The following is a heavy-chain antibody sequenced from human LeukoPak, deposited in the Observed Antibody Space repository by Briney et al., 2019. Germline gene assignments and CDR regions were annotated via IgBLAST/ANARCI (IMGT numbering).Heavy chain of an antibody. V-gene: IGHV3-30*18. Sequence: GRSLRLSCQASGFTFRNYGMHRVRQAPGKGLEWVAVVLYNGSNKYYADSVKGRFTISRDQSKNTLSLQMNSLRTEDTAVYYCAKGDSSGAFDYWGQGTLVTVSS. J-gene: IGHJ4*02. CDR2: VLYNGSNK. CDR3: AKGDSSGAFDY. CDR1: GFTFRNYG. D-gene: IGHD2-21*01.